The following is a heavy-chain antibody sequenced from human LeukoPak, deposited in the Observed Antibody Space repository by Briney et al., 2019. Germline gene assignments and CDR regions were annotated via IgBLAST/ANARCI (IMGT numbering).Heavy chain of an antibody. Sequence: GGSLRLSCAASGFTFDDYGMSWVRQAPGKGLEWVGFIRSKAYGGTTEYAASVKGRFTISRDDSKSIAYLQMNSLKTEDTAVYYCTRVVIRARWEEAFDIWGQGTMVTVSS. CDR1: GFTFDDYG. D-gene: IGHD1-26*01. V-gene: IGHV3-49*04. CDR3: TRVVIRARWEEAFDI. CDR2: IRSKAYGGTT. J-gene: IGHJ3*02.